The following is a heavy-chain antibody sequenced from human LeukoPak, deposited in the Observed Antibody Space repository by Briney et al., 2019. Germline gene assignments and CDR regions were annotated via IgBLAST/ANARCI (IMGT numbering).Heavy chain of an antibody. CDR2: TLSDGNNQ. Sequence: GGSLRLSCAASGFTFSGYSMHWVRQAPGKGLNWVAFTLSDGNNQYYADSVKGRFIISRGNSKNTLYLQVNSLRPEDTAVYYCARAMDTAMGPYFDYWGQGTLVTVSS. CDR3: ARAMDTAMGPYFDY. D-gene: IGHD5-18*01. J-gene: IGHJ4*02. CDR1: GFTFSGYS. V-gene: IGHV3-30*04.